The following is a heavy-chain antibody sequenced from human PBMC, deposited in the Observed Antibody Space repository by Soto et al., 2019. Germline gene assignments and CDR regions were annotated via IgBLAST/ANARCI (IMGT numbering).Heavy chain of an antibody. CDR1: GFTFSSYP. V-gene: IGHV3-23*01. CDR3: AKRAVPSTIWGLFDY. J-gene: IGHJ4*02. CDR2: VSGSDGTT. D-gene: IGHD3-16*01. Sequence: EVQLLDSGGGLVQPGGSLRLSCAASGFTFSSYPMSWVRQAPGKGLEWVSTVSGSDGTTYYADSVKGRFTIPRDNSRNALYLQMNSLRAEGTSEYYGAKRAVPSTIWGLFDYWGQGTLVTVSS.